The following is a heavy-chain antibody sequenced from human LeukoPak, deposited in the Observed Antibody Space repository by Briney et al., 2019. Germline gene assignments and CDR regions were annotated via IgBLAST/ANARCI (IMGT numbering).Heavy chain of an antibody. CDR3: AKGTERYREVSSFDS. Sequence: GGSLRLSCAVSGFSVTNNYMSWVRQAPGKGLEWVSAINRGGGGTYYADFVKGRFTISRDNSENTLYLQMNSLRAEDTATYYCAKGTERYREVSSFDSWGQGTQVTVSS. D-gene: IGHD3-10*01. J-gene: IGHJ4*02. V-gene: IGHV3-23*01. CDR1: GFSVTNNY. CDR2: INRGGGGT.